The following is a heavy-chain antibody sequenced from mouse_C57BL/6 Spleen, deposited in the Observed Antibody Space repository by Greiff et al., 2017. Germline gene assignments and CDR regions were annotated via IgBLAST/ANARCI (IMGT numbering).Heavy chain of an antibody. CDR3: ARCLSDYYSSSYGAMDY. CDR2: IYPRSGNT. V-gene: IGHV1-81*01. CDR1: GYTFTSYG. Sequence: VQLQQSGAELARPGASVKLSCKASGYTFTSYGISWVKQRTGQGLEWIGEIYPRSGNTNYNEKFKGKATLTADKSSSTAYMELRSLTSEDSAVYFCARCLSDYYSSSYGAMDYWGQGTSVTVSS. D-gene: IGHD1-1*01. J-gene: IGHJ4*01.